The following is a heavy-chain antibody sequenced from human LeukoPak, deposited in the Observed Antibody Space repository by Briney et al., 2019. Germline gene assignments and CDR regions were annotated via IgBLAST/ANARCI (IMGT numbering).Heavy chain of an antibody. CDR2: FFYSGNT. CDR1: GGSISRYY. CDR3: ARRSSSSWYFDY. J-gene: IGHJ4*02. Sequence: PSETLSLTCTVSGGSISRYYWNWIRQPPGKRLELIGYFFYSGNTNYNPSLKSRVTISGDTSKNQFSLKLSSVTAADTAVYYCARRSSSSWYFDYWGQGTLVTVSS. D-gene: IGHD6-13*01. V-gene: IGHV4-59*08.